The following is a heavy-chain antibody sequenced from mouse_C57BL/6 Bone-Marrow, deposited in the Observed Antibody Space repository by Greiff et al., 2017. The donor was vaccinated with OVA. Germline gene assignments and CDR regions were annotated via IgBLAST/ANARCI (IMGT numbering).Heavy chain of an antibody. J-gene: IGHJ4*01. CDR3: ARQNDSNFYYAMDY. CDR2: INPDSSTI. V-gene: IGHV4-1*01. CDR1: GIDFSSYW. D-gene: IGHD2-5*01. Sequence: EVMLVESGGGLVQPGGSLKLSCAASGIDFSSYWMSWVRRAPGKGLEWIGEINPDSSTINYAPSLKDKFIISRDNDKKTLYMQMSKVRSEDTALYYCARQNDSNFYYAMDYWGQGTSVTVSS.